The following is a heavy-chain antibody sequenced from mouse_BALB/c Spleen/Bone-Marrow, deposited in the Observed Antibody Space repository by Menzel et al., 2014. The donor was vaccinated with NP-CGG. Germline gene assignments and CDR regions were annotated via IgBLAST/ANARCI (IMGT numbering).Heavy chain of an antibody. J-gene: IGHJ1*01. CDR2: VNPYSDGT. V-gene: IGHV1-14*01. CDR1: GYTFTSYM. Sequence: VQLQQSGPELVKPGASVKMSCKASGYTFTSYMMHWVKQKPGQGLEWVGYVNPYSDGTYYTEDFKGKATLTSDKSSSTVHMELSSLTSEDSAVFYCARSKDWYFDVWGAGTTVTVSS. CDR3: ARSKDWYFDV.